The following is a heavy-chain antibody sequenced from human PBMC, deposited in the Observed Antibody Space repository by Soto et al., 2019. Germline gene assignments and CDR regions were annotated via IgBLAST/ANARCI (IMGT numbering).Heavy chain of an antibody. CDR3: AKKGLGSLATYCTTGDCHYAFEV. D-gene: IGHD2-8*01. Sequence: EVQLLESGGGLVRPGGSLRLSCAASGFTFYNYAMNWVRQAPGKGLEWVSTISGGGDGTYYADSVKGRFTISRDNSRNTVYLQMISLIAEDTAVYYCAKKGLGSLATYCTTGDCHYAFEVWGQGTLVTVSS. CDR1: GFTFYNYA. J-gene: IGHJ3*01. CDR2: ISGGGDGT. V-gene: IGHV3-23*01.